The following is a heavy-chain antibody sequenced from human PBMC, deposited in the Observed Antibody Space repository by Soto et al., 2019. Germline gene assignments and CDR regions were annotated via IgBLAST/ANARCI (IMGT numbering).Heavy chain of an antibody. V-gene: IGHV4-39*01. D-gene: IGHD4-17*01. Sequence: QLQLQESGPGLVKPSETLSLTCTVSRGSIGTTSYYWGWIRQSPGKRQEWIGSIFYSGNTYYNPSLKRRDNISIATSKNEFSLKLNSVTAADTAVYYCARMGDYQVGRIDYWGQGTRVTVSS. CDR2: IFYSGNT. CDR1: RGSIGTTSYY. CDR3: ARMGDYQVGRIDY. J-gene: IGHJ4*02.